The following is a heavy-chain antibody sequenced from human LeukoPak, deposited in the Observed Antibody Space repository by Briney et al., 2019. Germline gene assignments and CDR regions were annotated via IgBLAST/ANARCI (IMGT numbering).Heavy chain of an antibody. J-gene: IGHJ4*02. CDR3: ARDPRQGYCSSTSCQGY. D-gene: IGHD2-2*01. CDR2: ISSSSSTI. CDR1: GFTFSSYS. Sequence: AGGSLRLSCAASGFTFSSYSMNWVRQAPGKGLEWVSYISSSSSTIYYADSVKGRFSISRDNAKNSLYLQMNSLRAEDTAVYYCARDPRQGYCSSTSCQGYWGQGTLVTVSS. V-gene: IGHV3-48*01.